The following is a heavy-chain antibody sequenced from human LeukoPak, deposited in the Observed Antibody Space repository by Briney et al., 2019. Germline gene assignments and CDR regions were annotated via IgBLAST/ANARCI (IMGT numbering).Heavy chain of an antibody. CDR2: IYYSGST. CDR3: ASNYDILTGYTPRDAFDI. Sequence: SETLSLTCTVSGGSISSGDYYWSWIRQPPGKGLEWIGYIYYSGSTYYNPSLKSRVTISVDTSKNQFSLKLSSVTAADTAVYYCASNYDILTGYTPRDAFDIWGQGTLVTVSS. CDR1: GGSISSGDYY. J-gene: IGHJ3*02. V-gene: IGHV4-30-4*08. D-gene: IGHD3-9*01.